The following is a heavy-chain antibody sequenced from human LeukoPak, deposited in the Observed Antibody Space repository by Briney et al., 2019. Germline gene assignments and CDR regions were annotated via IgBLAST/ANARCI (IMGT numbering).Heavy chain of an antibody. V-gene: IGHV3-23*01. Sequence: GGSLRLSCAASGFTFSNDWMSWVRQAPGKGLEWVSGISETGGTTWHADSVKGRLTISRDNSKNTLYLQMNTLRAEDTAIYYCAKDYWGQVSLFEYWGQGTLVIVSS. CDR3: AKDYWGQVSLFEY. D-gene: IGHD3-16*01. CDR1: GFTFSNDW. CDR2: ISETGGTT. J-gene: IGHJ4*02.